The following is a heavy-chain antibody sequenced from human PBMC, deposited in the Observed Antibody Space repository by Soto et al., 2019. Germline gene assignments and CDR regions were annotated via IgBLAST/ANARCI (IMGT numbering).Heavy chain of an antibody. CDR2: IYHSGST. V-gene: IGHV4-38-2*02. CDR3: ARDKGYYDILTYRY. J-gene: IGHJ4*02. CDR1: GYSISSCYY. D-gene: IGHD3-9*01. Sequence: RSLTCAVSGYSISSCYYWGWIRQPPGKGLEWIGSIYHSGSTYYNPSLKSRVTISVDTSKNQFSLKLSSVTAADTAVYYCARDKGYYDILTYRYWGQGTLDTVSS.